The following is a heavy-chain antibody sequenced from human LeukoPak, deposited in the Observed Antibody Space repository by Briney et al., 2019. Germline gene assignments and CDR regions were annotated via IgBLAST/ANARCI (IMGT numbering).Heavy chain of an antibody. D-gene: IGHD3-9*01. Sequence: GGSLRLSCAASGFTFTSFALNWVRQAPGKGLEWVSGISGSGLSTYYADSVKGRFTISRDNSRNTLYLHMDSLRAEDTAVYYCVKGETYHDILTTHYVWGQGTLVTVSS. CDR2: ISGSGLST. V-gene: IGHV3-23*01. CDR1: GFTFTSFA. J-gene: IGHJ4*02. CDR3: VKGETYHDILTTHYV.